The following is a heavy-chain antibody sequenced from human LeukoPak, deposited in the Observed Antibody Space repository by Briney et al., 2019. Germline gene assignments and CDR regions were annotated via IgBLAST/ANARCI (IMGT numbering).Heavy chain of an antibody. Sequence: SVKVSCKASGGTFSSYAISWVRQAPGQGLEWMGGIIPIFGTANYAQKFQGRVTITADESTSTAYMELRSLRSDDTAVYYCARDTKRSRARWENLGFDPWGQGTLVTVSS. V-gene: IGHV1-69*13. CDR2: IIPIFGTA. D-gene: IGHD1-26*01. J-gene: IGHJ5*02. CDR1: GGTFSSYA. CDR3: ARDTKRSRARWENLGFDP.